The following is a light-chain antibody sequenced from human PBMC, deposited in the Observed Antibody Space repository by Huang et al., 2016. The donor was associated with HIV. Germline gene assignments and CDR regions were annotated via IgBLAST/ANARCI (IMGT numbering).Light chain of an antibody. V-gene: IGKV3-11*01. CDR2: DAS. CDR3: QQRNNWPPWT. Sequence: EIVLTQSPATLSLSPGEGATLSFRASQSIGRYLAWYQQRPGQAPRLLIYDASIRATVIPAMFSGRGSGTDFTLTISSLEPEDFAVYYCQQRNNWPPWTFGQGTKVELK. J-gene: IGKJ1*01. CDR1: QSIGRY.